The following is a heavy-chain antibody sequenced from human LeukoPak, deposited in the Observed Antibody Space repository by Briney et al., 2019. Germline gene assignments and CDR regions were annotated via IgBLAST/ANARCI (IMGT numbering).Heavy chain of an antibody. D-gene: IGHD5-12*01. V-gene: IGHV3-11*01. CDR3: ARDHLFHDYSSYYYYGMDV. J-gene: IGHJ6*02. CDR2: ISSSGSTI. CDR1: GFTFSDYY. Sequence: GGSLRLSCAASGFTFSDYYMSWIRQAPGKGLEWVSYISSSGSTIYYADSVKGRFTISRDNAKNSLYLQMNSLRAEDTAVYYCARDHLFHDYSSYYYYGMDVWGQGTTVTVSS.